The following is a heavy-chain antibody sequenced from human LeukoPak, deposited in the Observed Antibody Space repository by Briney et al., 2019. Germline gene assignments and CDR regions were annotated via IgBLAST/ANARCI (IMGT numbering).Heavy chain of an antibody. Sequence: SETLSLTCSVSDGSISRSSYYWGWIRQPPGKGLEWIGIIDYSGTTDYNPSLKSRVTISVDTSKNQFSLKVSSVTAADTAVYYCARADCGYNYGPCYYYMDVWGKGTTVTISS. CDR2: IDYSGTT. CDR3: ARADCGYNYGPCYYYMDV. D-gene: IGHD5-18*01. V-gene: IGHV4-39*07. J-gene: IGHJ6*03. CDR1: DGSISRSSYY.